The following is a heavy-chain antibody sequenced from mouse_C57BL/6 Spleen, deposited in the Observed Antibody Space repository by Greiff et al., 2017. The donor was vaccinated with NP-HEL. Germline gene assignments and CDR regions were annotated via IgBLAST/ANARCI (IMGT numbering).Heavy chain of an antibody. V-gene: IGHV3-1*01. J-gene: IGHJ1*03. Sequence: EVKLQESGPGMVKPSQSLSLTCTVTGYSITSGYDWHWIRHFPGNKLEWMGYISYSGSTNYNPSLKSRISITHDTSKNHFFLKLNSVTTEDTATYYCARGDYDYWYFDVWGTGTTVTVSS. CDR1: GYSITSGYD. CDR3: ARGDYDYWYFDV. D-gene: IGHD2-4*01. CDR2: ISYSGST.